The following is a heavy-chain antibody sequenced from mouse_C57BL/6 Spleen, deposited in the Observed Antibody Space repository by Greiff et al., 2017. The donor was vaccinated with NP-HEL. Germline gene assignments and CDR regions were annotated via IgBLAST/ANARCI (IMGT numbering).Heavy chain of an antibody. CDR3: ARQLRLRDYYAMAY. CDR2: IDPSDSYT. D-gene: IGHD3-2*02. V-gene: IGHV1-69*01. Sequence: QVQLKQPGAELVMPGASVKLSCKASGYTFTSYGMHWVKQRPGQGLEWIGEIDPSDSYTNYNQKFKGKSTLTVDESSSTAYMQLSSLTSEDSAVYYCARQLRLRDYYAMAYWGQGTSVTVSS. CDR1: GYTFTSYG. J-gene: IGHJ4*01.